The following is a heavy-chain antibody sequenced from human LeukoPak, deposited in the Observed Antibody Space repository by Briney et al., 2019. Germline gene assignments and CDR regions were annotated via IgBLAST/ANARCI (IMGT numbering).Heavy chain of an antibody. CDR2: INPNSGGT. CDR3: AGTMIVVVNAFDI. CDR1: GGTFSSYA. V-gene: IGHV1-2*06. Sequence: ASVKVSCKASGGTFSSYAISWVRQAPGQGLEWMGRINPNSGGTNYAQKFQGRVTMTRDTSISTAYMELSRLRSDDTAVYYCAGTMIVVVNAFDIWGQGTMVTVSS. D-gene: IGHD3-22*01. J-gene: IGHJ3*02.